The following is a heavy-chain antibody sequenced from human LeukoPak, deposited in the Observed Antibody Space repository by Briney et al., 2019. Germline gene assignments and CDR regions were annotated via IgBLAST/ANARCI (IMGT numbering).Heavy chain of an antibody. V-gene: IGHV5-51*01. CDR3: ARSDYSNYDGPLENWFDP. CDR1: GYSSTSYW. D-gene: IGHD4-11*01. Sequence: GESLKISCKGSGYSSTSYWIGWVRQMPGKGLEWMGIIYPGDSDTRYSPSFQGQVTISADKSISTAYLQWSSLKASDTAMYYCARSDYSNYDGPLENWFDPWGQGTLVTVSS. J-gene: IGHJ5*02. CDR2: IYPGDSDT.